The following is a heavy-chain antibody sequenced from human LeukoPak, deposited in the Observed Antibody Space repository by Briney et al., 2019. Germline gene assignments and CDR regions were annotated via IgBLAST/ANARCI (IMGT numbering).Heavy chain of an antibody. V-gene: IGHV4-39*01. CDR3: DRLMVLAGCSSWYDALHI. CDR2: IYYSGST. J-gene: IGHJ3*02. D-gene: IGHD6-19*01. CDR1: GGSISSSSYD. Sequence: KPSETLSLTCTVVGGSISSSSYDSGWIRQPPGKGLEWIGSIYYSGSTYYNPSLKSRVTISVDTSKNQFSLKLSSVTAADTAVYYGDRLMVLAGCSSWYDALHILVQGTMVTVSS.